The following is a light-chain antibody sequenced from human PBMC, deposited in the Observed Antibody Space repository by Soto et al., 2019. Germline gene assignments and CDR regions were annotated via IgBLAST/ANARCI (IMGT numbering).Light chain of an antibody. Sequence: ESVTITCRASQVISTSLAWYQVKPGKAPKLLIYAASTLESGVPSRFSATVSGTEFSLTITSLQPEDFATYYCQHYRSYPWTFGQGTKVDIK. CDR2: AAS. J-gene: IGKJ1*01. CDR1: QVISTS. V-gene: IGKV1-9*01. CDR3: QHYRSYPWT.